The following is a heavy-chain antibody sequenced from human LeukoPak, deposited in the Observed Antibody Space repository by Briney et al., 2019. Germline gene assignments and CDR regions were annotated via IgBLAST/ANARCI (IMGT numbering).Heavy chain of an antibody. CDR3: ARGGYYYGSRNYHRPSFYMDV. Sequence: SVKVSCKASGGTFSNYAVSRVRQAPGQGVEWMARIIPFFGTTKYAQNFQGRVTITADKATKKVYMELNSLRFEDTAVYYCARGGYYYGSRNYHRPSFYMDVWGRGTAVTVS. D-gene: IGHD3-10*01. CDR2: IIPFFGTT. V-gene: IGHV1-69*06. J-gene: IGHJ6*03. CDR1: GGTFSNYA.